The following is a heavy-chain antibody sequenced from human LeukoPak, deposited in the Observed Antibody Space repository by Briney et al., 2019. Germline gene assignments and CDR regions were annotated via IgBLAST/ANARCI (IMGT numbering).Heavy chain of an antibody. D-gene: IGHD3-16*01. CDR2: IYYSGST. J-gene: IGHJ3*02. Sequence: SETLSLTCTVSGGSISSGGYYWSWIRQHPGKGLEWIGYIYYSGSTYYNPSLKSRVTISVDTSKNQFSLKLSSVTAADTAVCYCARQGGEAFDIWGQGTMVTVSS. V-gene: IGHV4-31*03. CDR1: GGSISSGGYY. CDR3: ARQGGEAFDI.